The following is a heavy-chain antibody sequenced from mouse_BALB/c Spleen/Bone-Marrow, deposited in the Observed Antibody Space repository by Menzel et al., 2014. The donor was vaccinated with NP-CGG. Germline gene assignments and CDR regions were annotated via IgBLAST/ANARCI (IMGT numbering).Heavy chain of an antibody. CDR2: IDPANGNT. J-gene: IGHJ3*01. D-gene: IGHD1-1*01. CDR1: GFNIKDTY. Sequence: EVQRVESGAELVKPGASVKLSCTASGFNIKDTYMHWVKQGPEQGLEWIGRIDPANGNTKYDPKFQGKATITAGTSSNTAYLQLSSLTSEDTAVYYCANYYYGSSLFAYWGQGTLVTVSA. CDR3: ANYYYGSSLFAY. V-gene: IGHV14-3*02.